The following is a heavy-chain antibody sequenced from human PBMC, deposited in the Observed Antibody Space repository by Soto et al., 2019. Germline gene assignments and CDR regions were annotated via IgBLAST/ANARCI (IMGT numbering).Heavy chain of an antibody. D-gene: IGHD3-16*02. CDR2: IYYSGST. Sequence: SETLSLTCTVSGGSISSGGYYWSWIRQHPGKGLEWIGYIYYSGSTYYNPSLKSRVTISVDTSKNQFSLKLSSVTAADTAVYYCARDASLGELSFYGMDVWGQGNKVNVSS. CDR1: GGSISSGGYY. J-gene: IGHJ6*02. V-gene: IGHV4-31*03. CDR3: ARDASLGELSFYGMDV.